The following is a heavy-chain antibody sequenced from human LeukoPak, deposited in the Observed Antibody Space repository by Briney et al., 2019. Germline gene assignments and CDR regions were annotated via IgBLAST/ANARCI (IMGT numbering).Heavy chain of an antibody. Sequence: SVTVSCKASGGTFSSYAISWVRQAPGQGLEWMGGIIPIFGTANYAQKFQGRVTITADESTSTAYMELSSLRSEDTAVYYCARGYSYGPPGDYWGQGTLVTVSS. CDR1: GGTFSSYA. D-gene: IGHD5-18*01. CDR2: IIPIFGTA. V-gene: IGHV1-69*01. J-gene: IGHJ4*02. CDR3: ARGYSYGPPGDY.